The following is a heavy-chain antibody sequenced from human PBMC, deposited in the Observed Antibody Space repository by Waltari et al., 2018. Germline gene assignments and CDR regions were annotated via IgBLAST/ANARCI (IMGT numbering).Heavy chain of an antibody. V-gene: IGHV3-33*01. J-gene: IGHJ6*02. Sequence: QEKLVESGGGVVQSGRSLRLPCAASGFIFTNYGMPWVRQAPGKGLEWVAVIWYDGSKKYYADSVKGRFDISRDNSKNTLYLQMDSLRAEDTAVYFCARDQYGESFYYAMNVWGQGTAVTVSS. CDR2: IWYDGSKK. D-gene: IGHD1-26*01. CDR3: ARDQYGESFYYAMNV. CDR1: GFIFTNYG.